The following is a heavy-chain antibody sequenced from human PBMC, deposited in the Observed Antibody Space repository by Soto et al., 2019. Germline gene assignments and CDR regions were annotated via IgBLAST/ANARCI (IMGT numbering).Heavy chain of an antibody. CDR2: IYFSGNT. J-gene: IGHJ4*02. V-gene: IGHV4-39*01. D-gene: IGHD3-10*01. Sequence: TLSLTCTVSGVSISNPSFYWGWIRQPPGKGLEWIGSIYFSGNTYYNPSLKSRVTISGDTSKNQFSLELTSATAADTAMYYCVRLAIRYYFDSWGQGTLVTVSS. CDR3: VRLAIRYYFDS. CDR1: GVSISNPSFY.